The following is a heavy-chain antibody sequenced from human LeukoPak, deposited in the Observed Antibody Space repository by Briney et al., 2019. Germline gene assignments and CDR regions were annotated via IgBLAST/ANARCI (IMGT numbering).Heavy chain of an antibody. Sequence: GGSLRLSCAASGFTFSGSAMHWVRQASGKGLEWVGRIRSKANSYATAYAASVKGRFTISRDDSKNTAYLQMNSLKTEDTAVYYCTRPSTIPGIVTNWGQGTLVTVSS. CDR1: GFTFSGSA. CDR2: IRSKANSYAT. J-gene: IGHJ4*02. D-gene: IGHD1-26*01. CDR3: TRPSTIPGIVTN. V-gene: IGHV3-73*01.